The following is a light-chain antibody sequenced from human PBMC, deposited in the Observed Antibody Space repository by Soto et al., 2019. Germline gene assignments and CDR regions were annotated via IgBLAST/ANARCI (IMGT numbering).Light chain of an antibody. CDR2: AAS. J-gene: IGKJ1*01. V-gene: IGKV1-27*01. CDR3: QKYNSAPRT. Sequence: DIQMTQSPSSLSASVADRVTITCRASQGISTYLAWYQQKPGQVPKLLVNAASTLQSGVPSRFSGGGSGTDFTLTISSLQPEDVATYYCQKYNSAPRTFGQGTKVEI. CDR1: QGISTY.